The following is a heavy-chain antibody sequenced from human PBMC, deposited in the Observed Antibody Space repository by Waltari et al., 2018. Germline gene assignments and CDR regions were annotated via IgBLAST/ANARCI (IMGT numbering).Heavy chain of an antibody. CDR1: GGTFSSYA. D-gene: IGHD6-19*01. V-gene: IGHV1-69*05. CDR3: ARESRTGQWLVPPVLDY. CDR2: IVPNFGTA. Sequence: QVQLVQSGAEVKKPGSSVKVSCKASGGTFSSYAISWVRQAPGQGLEWMGGIVPNFGTASYGQKFQGRVTITTDESTSTAYMELSSLRSEDTAVYYCARESRTGQWLVPPVLDYWGQGTLVTVSS. J-gene: IGHJ4*02.